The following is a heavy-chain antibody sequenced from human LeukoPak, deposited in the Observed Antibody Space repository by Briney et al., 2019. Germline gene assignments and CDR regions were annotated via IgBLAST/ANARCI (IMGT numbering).Heavy chain of an antibody. CDR2: ISWNSGSI. CDR3: AKVGDGYNHRPFDY. D-gene: IGHD5-24*01. J-gene: IGHJ4*02. V-gene: IGHV3-9*01. CDR1: GFTFDAYA. Sequence: GGSLRLSCAASGFTFDAYAMHRVRQAPGKGLEWVSGISWNSGSIGYADSVKGRFTISRDNAKNSLYLQMNSLRAEDTALYYCAKVGDGYNHRPFDYWGQGTLVTVSS.